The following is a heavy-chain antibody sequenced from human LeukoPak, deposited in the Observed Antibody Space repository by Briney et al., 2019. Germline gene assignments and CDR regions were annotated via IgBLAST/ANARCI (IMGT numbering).Heavy chain of an antibody. CDR3: ARALTTLTYEGY. CDR1: GFTFSSYT. V-gene: IGHV3-21*01. Sequence: GGSLRLSCAASGFTFSSYTVHWIRQAPGKGLEWVSSISGSNSYIFYADSVKGRFTVSRDNAKDSLYLQMNSLRAEDTAVYYCARALTTLTYEGYWGQGTLVTVSS. CDR2: ISGSNSYI. J-gene: IGHJ4*02. D-gene: IGHD1-1*01.